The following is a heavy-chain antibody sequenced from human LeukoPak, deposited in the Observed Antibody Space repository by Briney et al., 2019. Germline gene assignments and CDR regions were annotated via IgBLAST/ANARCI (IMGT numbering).Heavy chain of an antibody. J-gene: IGHJ5*02. CDR2: IYYSGST. CDR3: ARHDPYCSSTSCLRRWFDP. Sequence: SETLSLTCTVSGGSISSYYWTWIRQPPGKGLEWIGYIYYSGSTNYNPSLKSRVTISVDTSKNQFSLKLSSVTAADTAVYYCARHDPYCSSTSCLRRWFDPWGQGTLVTVSS. D-gene: IGHD2-2*01. V-gene: IGHV4-59*08. CDR1: GGSISSYY.